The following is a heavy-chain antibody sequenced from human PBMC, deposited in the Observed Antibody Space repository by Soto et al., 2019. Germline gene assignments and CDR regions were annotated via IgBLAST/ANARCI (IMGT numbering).Heavy chain of an antibody. CDR3: AREVVVVAAKRFFDY. CDR2: IYYSGST. V-gene: IGHV4-31*03. CDR1: GGSISSGGYY. D-gene: IGHD2-15*01. Sequence: SETLSLTCTVSGGSISSGGYYWSWIRQHPGKGLEWIGYIYYSGSTYYNPSLKSRVTISVDTSKNQFSLKLSSVTAADTAVYYCAREVVVVAAKRFFDYWGQGTLVTVSS. J-gene: IGHJ4*02.